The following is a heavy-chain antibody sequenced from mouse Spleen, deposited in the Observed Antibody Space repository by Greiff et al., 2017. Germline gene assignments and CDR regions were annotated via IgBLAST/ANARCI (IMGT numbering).Heavy chain of an antibody. CDR2: IYPGNSDT. CDR1: GYTFTSYW. J-gene: IGHJ4*01. V-gene: IGHV1-5*01. CDR3: TRFPHYYGSSYYAMDY. Sequence: VQLKQSGTVLARPGASVKMSCKTSGYTFTSYWMHWVKQRPGQGLEWIGAIYPGNSDTSYNQKFKGKAKLTAVTSASTAYMELSSLTNEDSAVYYCTRFPHYYGSSYYAMDYWGQGTSVTVSS. D-gene: IGHD1-1*01.